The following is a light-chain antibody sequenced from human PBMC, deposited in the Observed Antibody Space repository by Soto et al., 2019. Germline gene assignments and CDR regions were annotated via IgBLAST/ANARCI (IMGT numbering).Light chain of an antibody. CDR3: QHYNSYSEA. J-gene: IGKJ1*01. CDR1: QSISTW. CDR2: KAS. Sequence: DLQMTQSPSTLSASVGDRVTITCRASQSISTWLVWYQQKPGKAPKLLIYKASTLKSGVPSRFSGSGSGTEFTLTISSLQPDDFATYYCQHYNSYSEAFGQGTTVDIK. V-gene: IGKV1-5*03.